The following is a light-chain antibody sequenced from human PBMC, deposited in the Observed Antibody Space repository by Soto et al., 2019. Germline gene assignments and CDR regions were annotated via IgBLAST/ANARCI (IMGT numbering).Light chain of an antibody. CDR3: QQYGSSLSFT. CDR2: GAS. V-gene: IGKV3-20*01. J-gene: IGKJ5*01. CDR1: QSVSSSY. Sequence: EIVLTQSPGTLSLSPGERATLSCRASQSVSSSYLAWYQQKPGPAPTLLIYGASSRATGIPDKFSGSGSGTDFTLTISRLEAEDFAVSYCQQYGSSLSFTFCPGTRLEIK.